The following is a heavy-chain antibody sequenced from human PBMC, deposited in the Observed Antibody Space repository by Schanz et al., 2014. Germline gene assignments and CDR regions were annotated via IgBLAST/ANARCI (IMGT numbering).Heavy chain of an antibody. CDR2: INTGNGDT. CDR1: EYSFTSYS. D-gene: IGHD5-12*01. J-gene: IGHJ4*02. Sequence: QVHLVQSGAEVKRPGASVKVSCKASEYSFTSYSMHWVRQAPGQRLEWMGWINTGNGDTKYSQNFQVRVTITRDTSASTAYMELSSLRSEDTAVYSYARGIGGYGANNCFDYWGQGTLVTVSS. V-gene: IGHV1-3*04. CDR3: ARGIGGYGANNCFDY.